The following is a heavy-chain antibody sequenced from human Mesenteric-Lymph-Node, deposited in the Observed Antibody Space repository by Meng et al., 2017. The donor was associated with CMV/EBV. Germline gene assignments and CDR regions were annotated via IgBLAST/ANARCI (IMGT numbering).Heavy chain of an antibody. CDR1: GYTFTSYD. V-gene: IGHV1-8*03. Sequence: ASVKVSCKASGYTFTSYDINWVRQATGQGLEWMGWMNPNSGNTGYAQKFQGRVTITRNTSISTVYMELSSLRSEDTAVYYCARSPYYDFWSGSYYYYYYGMDVWGQGTTVTVSS. J-gene: IGHJ6*02. CDR2: MNPNSGNT. D-gene: IGHD3-3*01. CDR3: ARSPYYDFWSGSYYYYYYGMDV.